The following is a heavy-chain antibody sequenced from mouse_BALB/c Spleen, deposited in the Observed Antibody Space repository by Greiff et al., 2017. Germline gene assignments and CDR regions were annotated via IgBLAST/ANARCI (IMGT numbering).Heavy chain of an antibody. Sequence: DVKLVESGPGLVKPSQSLSLTCSVTGYSITSGYYWNWIRQFPGNKLEWMGYISYDGSNNYNPSLKNRISITRDTSKNQFFLKLNSVTTEDTATYYCARAFFDYWGQGTTLTVSS. V-gene: IGHV3-6*02. CDR3: ARAFFDY. J-gene: IGHJ2*01. CDR1: GYSITSGYY. CDR2: ISYDGSN.